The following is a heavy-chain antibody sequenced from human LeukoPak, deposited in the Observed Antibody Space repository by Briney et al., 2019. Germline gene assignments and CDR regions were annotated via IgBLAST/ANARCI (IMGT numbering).Heavy chain of an antibody. CDR2: INHSGST. J-gene: IGHJ4*02. CDR1: GGSFSGYY. CDR3: ARHFDY. Sequence: IPSETLSLTCAVYGGSFSGYYWSWIRQPPGKGLEWIGEINHSGSTNYNPSLKSRVTISVDTSKNQFSLKLSSVTAADTAVYYCARHFDYWGQGTLVTVSS. V-gene: IGHV4-34*01.